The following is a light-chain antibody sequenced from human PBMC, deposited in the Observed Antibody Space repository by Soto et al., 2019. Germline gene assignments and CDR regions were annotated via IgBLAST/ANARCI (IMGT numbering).Light chain of an antibody. CDR1: QSVNSN. J-gene: IGKJ2*01. Sequence: EIVLTQSPATLSLSPGERATLSCRASQSVNSNLAWYQQKPGQAPRLLTFDASNRATGIPARFSGSGSGTDFTLTISSLEPEDFAVYYCQQRSNWPPYTFGQGTKLEIK. V-gene: IGKV3-11*01. CDR3: QQRSNWPPYT. CDR2: DAS.